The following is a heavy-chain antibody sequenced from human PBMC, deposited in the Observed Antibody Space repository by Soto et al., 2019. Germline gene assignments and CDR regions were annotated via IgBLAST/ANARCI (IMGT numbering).Heavy chain of an antibody. V-gene: IGHV1-18*01. Sequence: QVQLVQSGAEVKKPGASVKVSCKASGYTFTSYGISWVRQAPGQGLEWMGWISAYNGNTNYAQKLQGRVTMTTDTXXXXXXXXXXXXXXXXTXVXXXXXXAXPGDYWGQGTLVTVSS. CDR1: GYTFTSYG. J-gene: IGHJ4*02. CDR3: XXXAXPGDY. CDR2: ISAYNGNT.